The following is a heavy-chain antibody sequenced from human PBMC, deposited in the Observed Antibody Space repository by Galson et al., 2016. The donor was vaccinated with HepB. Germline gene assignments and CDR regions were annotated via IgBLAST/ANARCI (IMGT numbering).Heavy chain of an antibody. CDR1: GGTFSSYA. J-gene: IGHJ4*02. Sequence: SVKVSCKASGGTFSSYAISWVRQAPGQGLEWMGGIIPIFATAYYAHKFQGRVTITADESTSTAYMELSSLRSEDTAVYYCAREGSRDWYPYFDCGGQGTLVTVSS. D-gene: IGHD6-19*01. V-gene: IGHV1-69*13. CDR3: AREGSRDWYPYFDC. CDR2: IIPIFATA.